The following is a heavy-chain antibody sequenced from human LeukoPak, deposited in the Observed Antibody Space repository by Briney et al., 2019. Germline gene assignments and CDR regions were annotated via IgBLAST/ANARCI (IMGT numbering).Heavy chain of an antibody. J-gene: IGHJ3*02. D-gene: IGHD4-23*01. CDR1: GGSISSGSYY. CDR2: IYTSGST. CDR3: ARVRYGGNLGPAFGI. V-gene: IGHV4-61*02. Sequence: SQTLSLTCTVSGGSISSGSYYWSWIRQPAGKGLEWIGRIYTSGSTNYNPSLKSRVTISVDTSKNQFSLKLSSVTAADTAVYYCARVRYGGNLGPAFGIWGQGTMVTVSS.